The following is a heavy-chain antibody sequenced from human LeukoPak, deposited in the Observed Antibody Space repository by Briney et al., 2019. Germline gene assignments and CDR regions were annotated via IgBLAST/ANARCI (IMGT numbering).Heavy chain of an antibody. V-gene: IGHV3-7*01. J-gene: IGHJ5*02. D-gene: IGHD6-19*01. CDR3: AGSRVAVTDTLDP. CDR1: GFPFNSYW. CDR2: INPDGSET. Sequence: GGSLRLSCAASGFPFNSYWMSWVRQAPGKGLEWVANINPDGSETRCVDSVKGRFTVSRDNAGNPLFLQVNSLRVEDTAVYYCAGSRVAVTDTLDPWGQGTLVTVSP.